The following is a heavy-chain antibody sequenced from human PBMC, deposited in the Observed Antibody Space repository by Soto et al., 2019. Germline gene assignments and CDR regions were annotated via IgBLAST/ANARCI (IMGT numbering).Heavy chain of an antibody. D-gene: IGHD6-6*01. V-gene: IGHV1-18*01. CDR2: ISAYNGNT. J-gene: IGHJ5*02. Sequence: SAQVSVKPSGYTFITYGISWVRQAPGQGLEWMGWISAYNGNTNYAQKFQDRVTMTTDTSASTAYMELRSLRYDDTAVYYCARDLLAARPGWFDPWGQGTLVTVSS. CDR1: GYTFITYG. CDR3: ARDLLAARPGWFDP.